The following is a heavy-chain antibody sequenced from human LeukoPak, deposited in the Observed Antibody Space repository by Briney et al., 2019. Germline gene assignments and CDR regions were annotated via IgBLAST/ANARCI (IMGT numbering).Heavy chain of an antibody. CDR3: ARAPYSSSWYFDY. J-gene: IGHJ4*02. D-gene: IGHD6-13*01. CDR2: IYSGGST. CDR1: GFTVSSSY. V-gene: IGHV3-66*01. Sequence: PGGSLRLSCAASGFTVSSSYMTWVRQAPGKGLEWVSVIYSGGSTHYAGSVKGRFTISRDNSKNTVYLQMNSLRAEDTAVHHCARAPYSSSWYFDYWGQGTLVTVSS.